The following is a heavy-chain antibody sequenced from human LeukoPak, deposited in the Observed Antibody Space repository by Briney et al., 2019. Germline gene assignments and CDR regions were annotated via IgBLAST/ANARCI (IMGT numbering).Heavy chain of an antibody. Sequence: PGGSLRLSCAASGFTFSSYWMSWVRQAPGKGLEWVANIKQDGSEKYYVDSVKGRFTISRDNAKNSLYLQMNSLRAEDTAVYYCAREQVKQQLDSRAFDYWGQGTLVTVSS. J-gene: IGHJ4*02. CDR2: IKQDGSEK. CDR3: AREQVKQQLDSRAFDY. V-gene: IGHV3-7*01. D-gene: IGHD6-13*01. CDR1: GFTFSSYW.